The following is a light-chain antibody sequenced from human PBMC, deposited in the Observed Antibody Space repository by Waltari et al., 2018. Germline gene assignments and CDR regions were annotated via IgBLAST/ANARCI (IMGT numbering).Light chain of an antibody. CDR2: KVS. V-gene: IGKV2-30*01. CDR1: QSLVYTDGISY. Sequence: VGLTQPPLSLPVTLGQPASLSCRSSQSLVYTDGISYLNWFHQRPGQAPRRLIYKVSNRDSGVPDRFSGSGSGTDFTLMISSVEADDVGVYFCMQATHWPVTFGQGTRLEIK. CDR3: MQATHWPVT. J-gene: IGKJ5*01.